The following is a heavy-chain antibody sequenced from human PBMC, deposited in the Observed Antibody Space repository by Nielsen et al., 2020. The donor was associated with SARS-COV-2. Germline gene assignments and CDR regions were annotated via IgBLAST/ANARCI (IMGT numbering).Heavy chain of an antibody. Sequence: GGSLRLSCAASGFTFSSYAMHWVRQAPGKGLEWVALISYDGSNKNYGDSVKGRFTISRDKSKNTLYLQMNSLRAEDTAVYYCAKVILPRRYARLWFGEPPGYWGQGTLVTVSS. J-gene: IGHJ4*02. D-gene: IGHD3-10*01. CDR2: ISYDGSNK. CDR3: AKVILPRRYARLWFGEPPGY. V-gene: IGHV3-30*18. CDR1: GFTFSSYA.